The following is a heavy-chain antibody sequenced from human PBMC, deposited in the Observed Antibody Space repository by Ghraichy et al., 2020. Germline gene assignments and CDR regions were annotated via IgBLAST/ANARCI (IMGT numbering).Heavy chain of an antibody. CDR2: IIPIFGTA. V-gene: IGHV1-69*13. CDR1: GGTFSSYA. CDR3: ARTYYDFWSGYSPYNWFDP. Sequence: SVKVSCKASGGTFSSYAISWVRQAPGQGLEWMGGIIPIFGTANYAQKFQGRVTITADESTSTAYMELSSLRSEDTAVYYCARTYYDFWSGYSPYNWFDPWGQGTLVTVSS. J-gene: IGHJ5*02. D-gene: IGHD3-3*01.